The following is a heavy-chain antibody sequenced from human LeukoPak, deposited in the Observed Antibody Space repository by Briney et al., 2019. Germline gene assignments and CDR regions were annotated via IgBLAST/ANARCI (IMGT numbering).Heavy chain of an antibody. D-gene: IGHD5-18*01. CDR1: GFSFSSYG. Sequence: GGSLRLSCAASGFSFSSYGMHSVRQAPGKGLEWVAVIWYDGTNKYYADSVKGRFTISRDNSKNTLYLQMNSLRAEDTAVYYCARDQRGFSYSKYYFDYWGQGTLVTVSS. CDR3: ARDQRGFSYSKYYFDY. V-gene: IGHV3-33*01. CDR2: IWYDGTNK. J-gene: IGHJ4*02.